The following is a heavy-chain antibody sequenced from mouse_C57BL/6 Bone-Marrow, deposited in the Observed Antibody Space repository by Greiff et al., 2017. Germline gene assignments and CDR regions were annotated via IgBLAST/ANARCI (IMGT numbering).Heavy chain of an antibody. Sequence: DVKLVESGGGLVKPGGSLKLSCAASGFTFSDYGMHWVRQAPEKGLEWVAYISSGSSTIYYADTVKGRFTISRDNAKNTLFLQMTSLRSEDTAMYYWARERWFPFAYWGQGTLVTVSA. CDR2: ISSGSSTI. CDR1: GFTFSDYG. J-gene: IGHJ3*01. V-gene: IGHV5-17*01. CDR3: ARERWFPFAY. D-gene: IGHD2-3*01.